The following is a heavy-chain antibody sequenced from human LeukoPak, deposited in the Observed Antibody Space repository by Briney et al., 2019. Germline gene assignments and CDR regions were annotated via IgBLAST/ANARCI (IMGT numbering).Heavy chain of an antibody. J-gene: IGHJ4*02. CDR2: IVVGSGNT. Sequence: SVKVACKASGFTFTSSAMQWVRQARGQRLEWIGWIVVGSGNTNYAQKFQERVTITRDMSTSTAYMELSSLRSEDTAVYYCAAVALTPRIAVAGGYWGQGTLVTVSS. CDR3: AAVALTPRIAVAGGY. D-gene: IGHD6-19*01. CDR1: GFTFTSSA. V-gene: IGHV1-58*02.